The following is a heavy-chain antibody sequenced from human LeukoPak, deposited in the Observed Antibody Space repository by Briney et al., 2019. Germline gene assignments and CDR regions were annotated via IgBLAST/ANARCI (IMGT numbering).Heavy chain of an antibody. V-gene: IGHV3-33*01. D-gene: IGHD4-23*01. CDR2: IWYDGSNK. J-gene: IGHJ4*02. CDR3: ARGRGADYGGNSGYFDY. CDR1: GFTLSGFG. Sequence: GGSLRLSCAASGFTLSGFGMHWVRQAPGKGLEWVAVIWYDGSNKYYADSVKGRFTISRDNPKNTLYVQMNSLRAEDTAVYYCARGRGADYGGNSGYFDYWGQGTLVTVSS.